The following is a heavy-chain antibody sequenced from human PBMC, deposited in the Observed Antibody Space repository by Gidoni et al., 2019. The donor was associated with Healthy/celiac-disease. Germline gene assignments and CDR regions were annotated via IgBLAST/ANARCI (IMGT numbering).Heavy chain of an antibody. D-gene: IGHD3-10*01. J-gene: IGHJ5*02. CDR1: GFTFISYA. CDR2: ISGSGGST. V-gene: IGHV3-23*01. CDR3: AKEITMVRRCDP. Sequence: EVQLLESGGGLVQPGGSLRLSCAASGFTFISYAMSWVRPAPGKGLEWVSDISGSGGSTYYADSVKGRFTISRDNSKNTLYLQMNSLRAEDTAVYYCAKEITMVRRCDPWGQGTLVTVSS.